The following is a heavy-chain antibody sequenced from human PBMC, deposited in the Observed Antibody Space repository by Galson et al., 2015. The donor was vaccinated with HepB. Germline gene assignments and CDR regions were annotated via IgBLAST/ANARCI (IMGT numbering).Heavy chain of an antibody. Sequence: SLRLSCAASGFPFNNAWMTWVRQAPGKGLEWDGRIKSKTDGATTDYNAPVKGRFTISRDDSKNRLYLQMDRLKTEDTAVYYCTTDVYYSTYWSWLDPWGQGTLVTVSS. CDR2: IKSKTDGATT. D-gene: IGHD2-8*02. V-gene: IGHV3-15*01. J-gene: IGHJ5*02. CDR1: GFPFNNAW. CDR3: TTDVYYSTYWSWLDP.